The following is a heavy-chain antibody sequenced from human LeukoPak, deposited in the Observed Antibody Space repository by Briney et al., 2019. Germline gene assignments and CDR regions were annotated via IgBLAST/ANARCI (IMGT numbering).Heavy chain of an antibody. CDR2: IRYDGSNK. V-gene: IGHV3-30*02. J-gene: IGHJ4*02. D-gene: IGHD6-6*01. CDR1: GFTFSSYG. CDR3: ARPRIAARGVVDY. Sequence: GGSLRLSCAASGFTFSSYGMHWVRQAPGKGLEWVAFIRYDGSNKYYADSVKGRFTISRDNSKNTLYLQMNSLRAEDTAVYYCARPRIAARGVVDYWGQGTLVTVSS.